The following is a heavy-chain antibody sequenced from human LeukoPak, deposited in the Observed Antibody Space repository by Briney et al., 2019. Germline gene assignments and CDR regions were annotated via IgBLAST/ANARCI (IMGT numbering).Heavy chain of an antibody. CDR1: GFTFSSYS. D-gene: IGHD3-9*01. CDR3: ARTNKYYDILTGWYNWFGP. J-gene: IGHJ5*02. V-gene: IGHV3-21*01. CDR2: ISSSSSYI. Sequence: GGSLRLSCAASGFTFSSYSMNWVRQAPGKGLEWVSSISSSSSYIYYADSVKGRFTISRDNAKNSLYLQMNSLRAEDTAVYYCARTNKYYDILTGWYNWFGPWGQGTLVTVSS.